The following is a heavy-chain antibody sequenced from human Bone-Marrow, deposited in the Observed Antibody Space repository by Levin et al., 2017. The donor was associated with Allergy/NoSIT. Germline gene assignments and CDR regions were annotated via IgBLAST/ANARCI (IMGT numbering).Heavy chain of an antibody. Sequence: LSLTCAASGFIFSTSAMNWVRQAPGKGLEWVSSISGSGDSTFYADSVKGRFTISRDNFKNTLYLQMKSLRAEDTAVYYCAKGQTTTVFGVVTAFDFWGQGHLVTVSS. V-gene: IGHV3-23*01. D-gene: IGHD3-3*01. J-gene: IGHJ4*02. CDR2: ISGSGDST. CDR3: AKGQTTTVFGVVTAFDF. CDR1: GFIFSTSA.